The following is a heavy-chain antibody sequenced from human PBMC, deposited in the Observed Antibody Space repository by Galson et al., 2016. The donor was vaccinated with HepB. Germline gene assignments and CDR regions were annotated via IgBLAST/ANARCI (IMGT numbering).Heavy chain of an antibody. D-gene: IGHD6-19*01. J-gene: IGHJ4*02. Sequence: SLRLSCAASGFTFSDYSMHWVRQAPGKGLEWLSYIRRDSSVIYQADSVKGRLTIPRDNAKNSMYLQMNSLRDEDTAVYYCAREVTSGFYCIDYWGQGTLVTVSS. CDR2: IRRDSSVI. CDR1: GFTFSDYS. CDR3: AREVTSGFYCIDY. V-gene: IGHV3-48*02.